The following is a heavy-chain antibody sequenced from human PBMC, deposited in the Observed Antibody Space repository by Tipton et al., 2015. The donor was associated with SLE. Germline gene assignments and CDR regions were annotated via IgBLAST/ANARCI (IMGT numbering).Heavy chain of an antibody. V-gene: IGHV4-59*01. CDR1: GGSISSYY. J-gene: IGHJ5*02. D-gene: IGHD1-26*01. CDR2: FYYSGST. Sequence: TLSLTCTVSGGSISSYYWSWIRQPPGKGLEWIGYFYYSGSTNYNPSLKSRVTISVDTSKNQFSLKLSSVTAADTAVYYCARDGSPGWFDPWGQGTLVTVSS. CDR3: ARDGSPGWFDP.